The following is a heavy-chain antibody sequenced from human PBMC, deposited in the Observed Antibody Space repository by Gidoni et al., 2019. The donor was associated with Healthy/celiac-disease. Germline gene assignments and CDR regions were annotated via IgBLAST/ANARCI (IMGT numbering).Heavy chain of an antibody. Sequence: QVQLVQSGAEVKKPGSSVKVSCKASVGTFSIYAISWVRQAPGQGLEWMGRSIPMLSIANYAQKCQGRVTITADKATSTAYMELSSMRSEDTAVYYCARERRYYYDSSGYCDYWGQGTLVTVSS. D-gene: IGHD3-22*01. CDR3: ARERRYYYDSSGYCDY. CDR2: SIPMLSIA. V-gene: IGHV1-69*09. CDR1: VGTFSIYA. J-gene: IGHJ4*02.